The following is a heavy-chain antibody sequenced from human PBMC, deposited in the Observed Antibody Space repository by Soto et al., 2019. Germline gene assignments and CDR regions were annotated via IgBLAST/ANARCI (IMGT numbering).Heavy chain of an antibody. D-gene: IGHD4-17*01. J-gene: IGHJ3*02. Sequence: QVQLQQWGAGLLKPSETLSLTCAVYGGSFSGYYWSWIRQPPGKGLEWIGEINHSGSTHYNPSLKSRVTISVDTSKNQFSLKLNSVTAADTAVFYCARTTVTTSAAFDIWGQGTMVTVSS. V-gene: IGHV4-34*01. CDR3: ARTTVTTSAAFDI. CDR2: INHSGST. CDR1: GGSFSGYY.